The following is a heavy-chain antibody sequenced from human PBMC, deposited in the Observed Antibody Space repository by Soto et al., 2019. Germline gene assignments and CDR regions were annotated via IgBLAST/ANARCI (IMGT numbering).Heavy chain of an antibody. CDR1: GGFVSSGSYY. CDR3: ARVERGTATTVVDAFDI. V-gene: IGHV4-34*01. J-gene: IGHJ3*02. D-gene: IGHD1-1*01. Sequence: QVQLQQWGAGLLKPSETLSLTCAVYGGFVSSGSYYWSWIRQPPGKGLEWIGEMSHGGGTHFNPSRKSRVTLSVDTSKHPFSLKVSSVTAADPSLYYCARVERGTATTVVDAFDIWGPGTMVTVSS. CDR2: MSHGGGT.